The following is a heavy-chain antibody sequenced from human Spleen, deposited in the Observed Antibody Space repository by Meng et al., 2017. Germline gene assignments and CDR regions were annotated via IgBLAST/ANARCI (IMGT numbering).Heavy chain of an antibody. V-gene: IGHV1-2*06. J-gene: IGHJ4*02. CDR3: ARDEDISAAGKLFGDY. D-gene: IGHD6-13*01. CDR1: GHTFTDYY. CDR2: INPKSGGT. Sequence: ASVKVSCKAYGHTFTDYYMHCVRQAPGQGLEWMGRINPKSGGTNYTQKFQGRVTKTRDTSISTAYMELSRLRSDDTAMYYCARDEDISAAGKLFGDYWGQGTLVTVSS.